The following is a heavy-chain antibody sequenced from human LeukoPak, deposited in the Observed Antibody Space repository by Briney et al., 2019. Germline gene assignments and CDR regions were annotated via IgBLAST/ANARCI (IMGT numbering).Heavy chain of an antibody. D-gene: IGHD5-12*01. J-gene: IGHJ6*02. V-gene: IGHV1-46*01. CDR3: AKPTSVGYGGYEQSYYYYGMDV. Sequence: ASVKVSCKASGYTFTSYYMHWVRQAPGQGLEWMGIINPSGGSTSYAQKFQGRVTITADESTSTAYMELSSLRSEDTAVYYCAKPTSVGYGGYEQSYYYYGMDVWGQGTTVTVSS. CDR1: GYTFTSYY. CDR2: INPSGGST.